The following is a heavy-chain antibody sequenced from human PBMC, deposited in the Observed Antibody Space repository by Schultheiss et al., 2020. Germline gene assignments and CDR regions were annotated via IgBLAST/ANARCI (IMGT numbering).Heavy chain of an antibody. J-gene: IGHJ4*02. CDR2: IYPGDSDT. CDR3: ARRFVGNGYYIDY. CDR1: GYTFTSHW. D-gene: IGHD3-3*01. Sequence: GGSLRLSCKTSGYTFTSHWIGWVRQMPGKGLEWMGIIYPGDSDTRYSPSFQGQVTISADKSIHTAYLQWGSLQASDTAIYYCARRFVGNGYYIDYWGQGTLVTVSS. V-gene: IGHV5-51*01.